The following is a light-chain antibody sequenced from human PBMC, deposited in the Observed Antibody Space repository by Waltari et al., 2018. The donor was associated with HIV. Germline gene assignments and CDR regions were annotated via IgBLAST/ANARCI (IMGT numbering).Light chain of an antibody. CDR1: SSKIGSNT. J-gene: IGLJ3*02. Sequence: QSVLTQPPSASGTPGQRVTIPCSGSSSKIGSNTVNWYQQLPGTAPKLLIYSNNQRPSGVPYRFSGSKSGTSASLAISGLQSEDEADYYCAAWDDSLNGFWVFGGGTKLTVL. CDR2: SNN. V-gene: IGLV1-44*01. CDR3: AAWDDSLNGFWV.